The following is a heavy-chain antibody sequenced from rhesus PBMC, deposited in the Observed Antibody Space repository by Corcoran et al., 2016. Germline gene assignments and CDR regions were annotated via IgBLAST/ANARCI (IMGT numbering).Heavy chain of an antibody. CDR2: KRTKGERYTT. CDR3: GKHHIDSPDP. J-gene: IGHJ4*01. V-gene: IGHV3-20*01. CDR1: GFPFESLH. Sequence: EVQLVESGGGWVPPGASVSPPWSPSGFPFESLHKHLVPAIQGKALEWVGLKRTKGERYTTEYAAAVKGRVTISRDESKNTVYLQMSSRKTEDTAVYYCGKHHIDSPDPWGQGVLVTVS.